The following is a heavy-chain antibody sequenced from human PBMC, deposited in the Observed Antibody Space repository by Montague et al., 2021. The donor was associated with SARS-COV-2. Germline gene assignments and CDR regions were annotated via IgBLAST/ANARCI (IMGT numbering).Heavy chain of an antibody. J-gene: IGHJ4*02. Sequence: PALVKPTQTLTLTCTFSGFSLSTSGVGVGWIRQPPGKALEWLALIYWDDDKRYSPSLKSRLTITKDTSKNQVVLTMTNMDPEDTATYYCAHRRPLYYYDSSLSTFDYWGQGTLVTVSS. CDR2: IYWDDDK. D-gene: IGHD3-22*01. CDR3: AHRRPLYYYDSSLSTFDY. V-gene: IGHV2-5*02. CDR1: GFSLSTSGVG.